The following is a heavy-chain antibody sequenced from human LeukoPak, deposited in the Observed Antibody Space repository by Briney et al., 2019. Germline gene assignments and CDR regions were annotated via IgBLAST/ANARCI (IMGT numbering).Heavy chain of an antibody. D-gene: IGHD3-10*01. CDR1: GYTFTSYG. CDR2: ISAYNGNT. Sequence: GASVEVSCKASGYTFTSYGISWVRQAPGQGLEWMGWISAYNGNTNYAQKLQGRVTMTTDTSTSTAYMELRSLRSDDTAVYYCARTYGSGSYGYSDYWGQGTLVTVSS. V-gene: IGHV1-18*01. CDR3: ARTYGSGSYGYSDY. J-gene: IGHJ4*02.